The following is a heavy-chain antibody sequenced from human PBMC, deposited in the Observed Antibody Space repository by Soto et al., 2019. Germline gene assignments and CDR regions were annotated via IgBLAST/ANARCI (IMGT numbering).Heavy chain of an antibody. Sequence: QVQLVQSGAEVKKPGSSVKVSCKASGGTFSSYAISWVRQAPGQGLEWMGGIIPIFGTANYAQKFQGRVKNTAEESKRQAYKGVRSMRSEDTAVYYCARDGRGYGDYGIGFFDYWGQGTLVTVSS. CDR3: ARDGRGYGDYGIGFFDY. D-gene: IGHD4-17*01. CDR2: IIPIFGTA. V-gene: IGHV1-69*01. J-gene: IGHJ4*02. CDR1: GGTFSSYA.